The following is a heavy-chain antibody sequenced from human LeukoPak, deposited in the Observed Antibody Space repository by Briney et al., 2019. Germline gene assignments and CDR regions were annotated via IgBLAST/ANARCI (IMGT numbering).Heavy chain of an antibody. CDR2: ISYDGSNK. V-gene: IGHV3-30*18. CDR1: GFTLSSYG. Sequence: PGGSLRLSCAASGFTLSSYGMHWVRQAPGKGLEWVAVISYDGSNKYYADSVKGRFTISRDNSKNTLYLQMNSLRAEDTAVYYCAKDGGYYDSSGYYEEEVFDYWGQGTLVTVSS. D-gene: IGHD3-22*01. CDR3: AKDGGYYDSSGYYEEEVFDY. J-gene: IGHJ4*02.